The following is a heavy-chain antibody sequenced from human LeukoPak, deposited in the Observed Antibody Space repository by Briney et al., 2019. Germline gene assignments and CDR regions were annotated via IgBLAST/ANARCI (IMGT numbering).Heavy chain of an antibody. Sequence: ASVTVSCTASGYTFTGYYMHWVRQAPGQGLEWMGWINPNSGGTNYAQKFQGRVTMTRDTSISTAYMELSRLRSDDTAVYYCARAYYYDSSGYYYEGDAFDIWGQGTMVTVSS. CDR1: GYTFTGYY. J-gene: IGHJ3*02. V-gene: IGHV1-2*02. CDR3: ARAYYYDSSGYYYEGDAFDI. D-gene: IGHD3-22*01. CDR2: INPNSGGT.